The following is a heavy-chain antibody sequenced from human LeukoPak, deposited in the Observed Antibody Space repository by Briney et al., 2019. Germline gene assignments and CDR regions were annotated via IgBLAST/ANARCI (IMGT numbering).Heavy chain of an antibody. V-gene: IGHV3-30*02. Sequence: GGSLRLSCAASGFTFSSYEMIWVRQAPGKGLEWVAFIRYDGSNKSYADSVKGRFTISRDNSKNTLYLQMNSLRAEDTAVYYCAKDGSYYDILTGYGYYMDVWGKGTTVTISS. CDR2: IRYDGSNK. CDR1: GFTFSSYE. D-gene: IGHD3-9*01. J-gene: IGHJ6*03. CDR3: AKDGSYYDILTGYGYYMDV.